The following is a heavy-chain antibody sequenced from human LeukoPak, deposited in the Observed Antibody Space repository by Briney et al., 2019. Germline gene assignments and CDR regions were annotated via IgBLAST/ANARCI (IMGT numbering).Heavy chain of an antibody. V-gene: IGHV4-59*01. D-gene: IGHD1-14*01. CDR3: ARSAGYYFDY. CDR1: GGSISSYY. CDR2: IYYSGST. J-gene: IGHJ4*02. Sequence: SETLSLTCTVSGGSISSYYWSWIRQPPGKGLEWIGYIYYSGSTNYYPSLKSRVTVSVDTSKNQFSLKLSSVTAADTAVYYCARSAGYYFDYWGQRTLVTVSS.